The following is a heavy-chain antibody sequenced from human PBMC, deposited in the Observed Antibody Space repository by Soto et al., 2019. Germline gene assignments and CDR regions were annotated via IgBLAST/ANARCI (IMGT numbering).Heavy chain of an antibody. J-gene: IGHJ4*02. CDR3: ATYGDPNFDY. V-gene: IGHV3-48*01. CDR2: ISSSSSTI. CDR1: GFTFSSYS. D-gene: IGHD4-17*01. Sequence: EVQLMESGGGLVQPGGSLRLSCAASGFTFSSYSMNWVRQAPGKGLEWVSYISSSSSTIYYADSVKGRFTISRDNAKNSLYLQMNSLRAEDTAVYYCATYGDPNFDYWGQGTLVTVSS.